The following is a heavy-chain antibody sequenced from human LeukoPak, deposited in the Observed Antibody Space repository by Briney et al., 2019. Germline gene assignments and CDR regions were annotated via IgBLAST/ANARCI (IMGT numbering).Heavy chain of an antibody. CDR2: VYSGGST. CDR1: GFTVSSNY. Sequence: GGSLRLSCAASGFTVSSNYMSWVRQAPGKGLEWVSVVYSGGSTSYADSVEGRFTISRDNSKNTLYLQMNSLRAEDTAVYYCARYHYYYYMDVWGKGTTVTISS. V-gene: IGHV3-53*01. J-gene: IGHJ6*03. CDR3: ARYHYYYYMDV.